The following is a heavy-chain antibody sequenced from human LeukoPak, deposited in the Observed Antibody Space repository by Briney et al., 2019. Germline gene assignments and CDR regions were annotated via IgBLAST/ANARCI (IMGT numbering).Heavy chain of an antibody. J-gene: IGHJ4*02. CDR1: GFGVSVNY. D-gene: IGHD6-25*01. CDR3: AGGYTNYWPLDY. CDR2: ISDGGGST. Sequence: PGGSLRLSCAASGFGVSVNYMSWVRQAPGKGLEWVSAISDGGGSTYYADSVKGRFTISRDNSKNTLFLQMNSLRAEDTAVYYCAGGYTNYWPLDYWGQGSLVLVSS. V-gene: IGHV3-23*01.